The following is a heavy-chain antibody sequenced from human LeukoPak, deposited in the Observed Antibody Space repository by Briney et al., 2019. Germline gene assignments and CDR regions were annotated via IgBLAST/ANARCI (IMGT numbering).Heavy chain of an antibody. J-gene: IGHJ4*02. CDR3: ARDLIFGVVIGY. CDR1: GYTFTSYY. D-gene: IGHD3-3*01. V-gene: IGHV1-2*06. CDR2: INPNGGGT. Sequence: ASVKVSCKASGYTFTSYYMHWVRQAPGQGLEWMGRINPNGGGTDYAQKFQGRVTMTRDTSFSTAYMELSRLRSDDTAVYYCARDLIFGVVIGYWGQGTLVTVSS.